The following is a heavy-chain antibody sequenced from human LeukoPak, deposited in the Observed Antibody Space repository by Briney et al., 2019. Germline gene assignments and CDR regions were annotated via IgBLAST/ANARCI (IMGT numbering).Heavy chain of an antibody. Sequence: GGSLRLSCAASGFTFSGYWMRWVRQAPGKGLVWVSGIKGDGGEITYADSVKGRVTISRDNAKNTVYLQLNSLRAEDTAVYYCINESASRNWYNWGQGTLVTVSS. CDR1: GFTFSGYW. CDR2: IKGDGGEI. D-gene: IGHD6-13*01. CDR3: INESASRNWYN. V-gene: IGHV3-74*03. J-gene: IGHJ4*02.